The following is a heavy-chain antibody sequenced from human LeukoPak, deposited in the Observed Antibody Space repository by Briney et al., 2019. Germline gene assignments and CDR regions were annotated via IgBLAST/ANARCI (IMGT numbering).Heavy chain of an antibody. CDR3: ASRRGRYDY. CDR2: TSTSGST. CDR1: GGSISSGSYY. Sequence: SQTLSLTCTISGGSISSGSYYWSWIRQPAGKGLEWIGRTSTSGSTNYNPSLKRRVTISVDTSKNQFSLKLSSLTAADTAVYYCASRRGRYDYWGQGTLVTVSS. D-gene: IGHD5-24*01. J-gene: IGHJ4*02. V-gene: IGHV4-61*02.